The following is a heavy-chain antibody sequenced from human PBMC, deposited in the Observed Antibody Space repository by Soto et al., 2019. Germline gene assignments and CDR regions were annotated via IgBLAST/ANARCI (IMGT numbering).Heavy chain of an antibody. V-gene: IGHV1-8*01. CDR2: MNPNSGNT. Sequence: QVQLVQSGAEVKKPGASVKVSCKASGYTFTSYDINWVRQATGQGLEWMGWMNPNSGNTGYAQKFQGRVTMTRNTSISTDYMELSSLRSEDTAVYYCARGRIGIAVAHNWFDPWGQGTLVTVSS. D-gene: IGHD6-19*01. J-gene: IGHJ5*02. CDR1: GYTFTSYD. CDR3: ARGRIGIAVAHNWFDP.